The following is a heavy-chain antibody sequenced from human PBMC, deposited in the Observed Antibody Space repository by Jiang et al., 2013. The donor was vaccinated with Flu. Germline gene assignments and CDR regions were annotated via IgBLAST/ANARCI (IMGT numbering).Heavy chain of an antibody. Sequence: SGFTFSSYSMNWSARLQEGLEWVSYISSSSSTIYYADSVKGRFTISRDNAKNSLYLQMNSLRDEDTAVYYCARDMQQWLGPDGMDVWGQGTTVTVSS. CDR2: ISSSSSTI. J-gene: IGHJ6*02. CDR3: ARDMQQWLGPDGMDV. D-gene: IGHD6-19*01. V-gene: IGHV3-48*02. CDR1: GFTFSSYS.